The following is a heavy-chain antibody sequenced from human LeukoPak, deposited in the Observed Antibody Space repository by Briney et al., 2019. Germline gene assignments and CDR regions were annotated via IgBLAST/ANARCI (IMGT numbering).Heavy chain of an antibody. Sequence: GGSLRLSCSASGFTFSSSAMHWVRQAPGRGLEYVSAMSSNGGSTYYADSVKGRFTISRDNSKNTLYLQMSSLRAEDTAVYYCASDGSGSYYNRDYWGQGTLVTVSS. CDR3: ASDGSGSYYNRDY. J-gene: IGHJ4*02. D-gene: IGHD3-10*01. CDR2: MSSNGGST. V-gene: IGHV3-64D*09. CDR1: GFTFSSSA.